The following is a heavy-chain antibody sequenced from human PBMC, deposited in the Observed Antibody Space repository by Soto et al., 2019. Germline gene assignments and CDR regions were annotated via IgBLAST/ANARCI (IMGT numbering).Heavy chain of an antibody. CDR2: ISYDGSNK. V-gene: IGHV3-30*18. CDR1: GFTFSSYG. Sequence: QVQLVESGGGVVQPGRSLRLSCAASGFTFSSYGMHWVRQAPGKGLEWVAVISYDGSNKYYADSVKGRFTISRDNSKNTLYLQMNSLRAEDTAVYYCAKERSIAVAGAYGMDVWGQGTTVTVSS. CDR3: AKERSIAVAGAYGMDV. D-gene: IGHD6-19*01. J-gene: IGHJ6*02.